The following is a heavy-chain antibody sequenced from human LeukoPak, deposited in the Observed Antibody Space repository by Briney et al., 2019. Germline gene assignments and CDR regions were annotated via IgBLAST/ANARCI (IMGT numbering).Heavy chain of an antibody. D-gene: IGHD3-22*01. CDR2: ISSSGSTI. Sequence: GSLRLSCAASGFTFSDYYMSWIRQAPGKGLEWVSYISSSGSTIYYADSVKGRFTISRDNAKNSLYLQMNSLRAEDTAVYYCARDSTPLEYSSGYYPDAFDIWGQGTMVTVSS. V-gene: IGHV3-11*01. CDR1: GFTFSDYY. CDR3: ARDSTPLEYSSGYYPDAFDI. J-gene: IGHJ3*02.